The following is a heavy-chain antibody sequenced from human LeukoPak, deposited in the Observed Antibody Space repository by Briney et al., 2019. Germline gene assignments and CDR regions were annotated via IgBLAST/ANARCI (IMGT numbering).Heavy chain of an antibody. V-gene: IGHV5-51*01. CDR1: GYSFTSYW. J-gene: IGHJ3*02. CDR2: IYPGDSDT. Sequence: GESLKISCKGSGYSFTSYWIGWVRQMPGKGLECIGIIYPGDSDTRYSPSFQGQVTISADKSISTAYLQWSSLKASDTAMYYCASAYSYGNDAFDIWGQGTMVTVSS. CDR3: ASAYSYGNDAFDI. D-gene: IGHD5-18*01.